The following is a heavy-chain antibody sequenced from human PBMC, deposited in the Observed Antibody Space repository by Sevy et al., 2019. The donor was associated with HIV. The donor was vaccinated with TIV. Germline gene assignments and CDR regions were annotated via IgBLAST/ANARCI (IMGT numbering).Heavy chain of an antibody. Sequence: GSLRLSCAASRFTFSNYWMSWVRQAPGKGLEWVANIKQDGSEKYYVDSVKGRFTISRDIAKNSLYLQMNSLRAEDTAVYYCAREGAISFIVGATTGAFDIWGLGTMVTVSS. CDR3: AREGAISFIVGATTGAFDI. V-gene: IGHV3-7*01. J-gene: IGHJ3*02. CDR1: RFTFSNYW. CDR2: IKQDGSEK. D-gene: IGHD1-26*01.